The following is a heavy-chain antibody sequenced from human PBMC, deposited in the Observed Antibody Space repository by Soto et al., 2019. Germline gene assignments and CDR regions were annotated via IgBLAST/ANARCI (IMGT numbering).Heavy chain of an antibody. CDR1: GGSINNYY. Sequence: SEPLSLTCTVSGGSINNYYWSWIRQTPGKGLEWIANIYHSGRSNYNPSLKSRVIISVDTPNNQFSLTLTSVTAADTAVYYCATGGIQGRGDCFDTWGQGTPVTVSS. CDR2: IYHSGRS. D-gene: IGHD1-26*01. V-gene: IGHV4-59*01. J-gene: IGHJ5*02. CDR3: ATGGIQGRGDCFDT.